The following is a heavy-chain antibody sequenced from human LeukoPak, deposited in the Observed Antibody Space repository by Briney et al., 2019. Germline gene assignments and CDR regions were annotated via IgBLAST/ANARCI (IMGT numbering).Heavy chain of an antibody. CDR3: ARDPYSGAYGNTYYYYMDV. D-gene: IGHD1-26*01. J-gene: IGHJ6*03. CDR2: ITTSSTYT. V-gene: IGHV3-21*01. Sequence: GGSLRLSCAASGFTVSSNYMSWVRQAPGKGLEWISSITTSSTYTFYADSVKGRFTISRDNARNSLYLQMNSLTAEDTAVYYCARDPYSGAYGNTYYYYMDVWGKGTTVTISS. CDR1: GFTVSSNY.